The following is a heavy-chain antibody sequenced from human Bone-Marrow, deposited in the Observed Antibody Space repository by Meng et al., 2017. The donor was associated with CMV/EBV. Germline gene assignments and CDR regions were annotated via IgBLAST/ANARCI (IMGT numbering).Heavy chain of an antibody. CDR1: GFTFSSYW. J-gene: IGHJ4*02. CDR2: INSDGSST. D-gene: IGHD6-13*01. Sequence: GGSLRLSCAASGFTFSSYWMHWVRQAPGKGLVWVSRINSDGSSTSYADSVKGRFTISRDNAKSTLYLQPNSLRAEDTALYYCARGIAGSASDLDYWGQGTLVTVSS. V-gene: IGHV3-74*01. CDR3: ARGIAGSASDLDY.